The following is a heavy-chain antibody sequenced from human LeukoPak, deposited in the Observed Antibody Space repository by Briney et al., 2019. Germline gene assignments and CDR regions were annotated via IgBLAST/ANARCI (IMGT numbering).Heavy chain of an antibody. CDR2: INPSGGTT. J-gene: IGHJ5*02. V-gene: IGHV1-46*01. CDR1: GYTFTSYY. D-gene: IGHD2-15*01. CDR3: ARAHCSGGACPNWFDP. Sequence: ASVKVSCKASGYTFTSYYMHWVRQAPGRGLEWMGIINPSGGTTGYAQKFQGRVTMTRDTSTSTVYMELSSLRSDDTAVYYCARAHCSGGACPNWFDPWGQGTLVTVSS.